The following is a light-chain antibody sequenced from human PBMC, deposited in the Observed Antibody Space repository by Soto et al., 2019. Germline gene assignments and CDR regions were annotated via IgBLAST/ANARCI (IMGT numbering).Light chain of an antibody. J-gene: IGKJ1*01. V-gene: IGKV3-20*01. CDR1: QSVSSSY. CDR3: QQYGSSPPT. Sequence: EIVLTQSPGTLSLSPGERATLSCRASQSVSSSYLAWYQQKPGQAPRLLIYDASNRATGIPDRFSGSGSGTDSTLSISRLEPEDFAVYYCQQYGSSPPTFGQGTKVEI. CDR2: DAS.